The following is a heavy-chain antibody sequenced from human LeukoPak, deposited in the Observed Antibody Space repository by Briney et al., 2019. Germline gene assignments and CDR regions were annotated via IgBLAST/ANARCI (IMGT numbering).Heavy chain of an antibody. CDR1: GYSISSGYY. D-gene: IGHD2-2*01. J-gene: IGHJ4*02. CDR3: ARDLLKLGYCSSNSCYSPY. V-gene: IGHV4-38-2*02. Sequence: SETLSLTCTVSGYSISSGYYWGWIRQPPGKGLEWIGSIYHSGSTYYNPSLKSRVTISVDTSKNQFSLKLSSVTAADTAVYYCARDLLKLGYCSSNSCYSPYWGQGTLVTVSS. CDR2: IYHSGST.